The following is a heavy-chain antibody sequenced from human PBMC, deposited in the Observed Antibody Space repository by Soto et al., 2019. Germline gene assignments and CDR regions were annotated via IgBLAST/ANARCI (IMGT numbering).Heavy chain of an antibody. J-gene: IGHJ4*02. CDR2: ISAAGGLT. D-gene: IGHD1-26*01. Sequence: EVQLLESGGGLVQPGGSLRLSCAASGFTFSSYAMTWVRQAPGKGLEWVSAISAAGGLTYYADSVKGRFTISIDNSKNAQYLQLNSLRAEATAVHFCSKARRDPESWSSLYWGQGTLVTVSS. CDR1: GFTFSSYA. V-gene: IGHV3-23*01. CDR3: SKARRDPESWSSLY.